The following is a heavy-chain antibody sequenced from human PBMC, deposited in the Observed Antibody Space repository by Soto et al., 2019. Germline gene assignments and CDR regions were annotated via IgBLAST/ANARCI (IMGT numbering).Heavy chain of an antibody. Sequence: PSETLSLTCAVYGGSFSGYYWSWIRQPPGKGLEWIGEINHSGSTNYNPSLKSRVTISVDTSKNQFSLKLSSVTAADTAVYYCARGGLIVVVPAAAQHNWFDPWGQGTLVTVSS. CDR3: ARGGLIVVVPAAAQHNWFDP. J-gene: IGHJ5*02. CDR2: INHSGST. V-gene: IGHV4-34*01. CDR1: GGSFSGYY. D-gene: IGHD2-2*01.